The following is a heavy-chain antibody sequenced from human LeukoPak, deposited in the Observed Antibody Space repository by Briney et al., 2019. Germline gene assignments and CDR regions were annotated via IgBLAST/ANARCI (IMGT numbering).Heavy chain of an antibody. CDR2: IDPGDGST. D-gene: IGHD6-19*01. Sequence: ASVKVSCKASGYTFTSYYIHWVRQAPGQGLEWMGIIDPGDGSTNYAQRFQGRVTMTRDTSTSTVYMELSSLRSEDTAVYYCARGPRSSGWIEDPWGQGTLVTVSS. J-gene: IGHJ5*02. CDR1: GYTFTSYY. CDR3: ARGPRSSGWIEDP. V-gene: IGHV1-46*01.